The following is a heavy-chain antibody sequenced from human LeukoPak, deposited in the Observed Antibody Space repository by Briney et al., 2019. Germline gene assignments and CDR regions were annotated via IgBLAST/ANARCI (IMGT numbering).Heavy chain of an antibody. CDR1: GFTFSTYG. CDR3: GRDLFMIVVPGQNVLDY. CDR2: IWYDGSNK. Sequence: GGSLRLSCAASGFTFSTYGMHCVRQAPGKGLEWVAVIWYDGSNKYYADSVKGRFTISRDNSKNTLYLQMNSLRAEDTAVYYCGRDLFMIVVPGQNVLDYWGQGTLVTVSS. D-gene: IGHD3-22*01. J-gene: IGHJ4*02. V-gene: IGHV3-33*01.